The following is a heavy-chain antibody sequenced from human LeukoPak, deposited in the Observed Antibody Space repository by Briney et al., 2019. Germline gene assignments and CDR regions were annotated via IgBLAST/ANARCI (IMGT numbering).Heavy chain of an antibody. D-gene: IGHD3-22*01. V-gene: IGHV1-69*05. CDR2: IIPIFGTA. CDR3: ARTVYDSSGRPYYYYYMDV. CDR1: RGTFSSYA. J-gene: IGHJ6*03. Sequence: GASVKVSCKASRGTFSSYAIRWVRQPPGQGRAWMGGIIPIFGTANYAQKLQGRVTITTDESTSTAYMELSSLRSEDTAVYYCARTVYDSSGRPYYYYYMDVWGKGTTVTVSS.